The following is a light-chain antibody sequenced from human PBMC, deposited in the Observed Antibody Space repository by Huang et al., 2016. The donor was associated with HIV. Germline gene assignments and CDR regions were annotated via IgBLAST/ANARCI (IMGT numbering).Light chain of an antibody. Sequence: EIVLTQSPASLSLSPGERAMLSCGTSQSVSSRHLAWFQQKPGLPPSLLIYDASVRAPGIPDSFSGCGSGTGFTLTISRLEPEDFAVYYCQQYGSSSYTFGQGTKLEIK. CDR1: QSVSSRH. J-gene: IGKJ2*01. CDR3: QQYGSSSYT. V-gene: IGKV3D-20*01. CDR2: DAS.